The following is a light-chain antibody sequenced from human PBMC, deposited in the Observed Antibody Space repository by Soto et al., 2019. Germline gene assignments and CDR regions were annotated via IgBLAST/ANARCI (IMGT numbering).Light chain of an antibody. J-gene: IGKJ1*01. CDR3: QQSYSTPWT. CDR2: TAS. Sequence: DIQMTQSPSSLSASVGDRVSITCRASQSISNYLNWYQQKPGKAPKLLIYTASSLQSGVSSRFSGSGSGTDFTLTVSSLQPEDFATYFCQQSYSTPWTFGHGTKVEIK. V-gene: IGKV1-39*01. CDR1: QSISNY.